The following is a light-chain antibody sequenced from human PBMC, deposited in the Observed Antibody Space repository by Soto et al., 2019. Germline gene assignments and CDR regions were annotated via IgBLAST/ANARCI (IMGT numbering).Light chain of an antibody. J-gene: IGKJ4*01. Sequence: EIVMTQSPATLSVSPGERATLSGRASQSVRSNLAWYQQKPGQAPRLLIYGASTRATGIPARFSGSGSGTEFTLTISSLQSEDFAVYYCQQYNNWPPPTFGEGPKVDIK. CDR1: QSVRSN. CDR2: GAS. CDR3: QQYNNWPPPT. V-gene: IGKV3-15*01.